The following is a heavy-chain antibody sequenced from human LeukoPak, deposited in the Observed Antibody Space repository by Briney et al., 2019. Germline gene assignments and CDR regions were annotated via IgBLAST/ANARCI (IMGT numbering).Heavy chain of an antibody. J-gene: IGHJ4*02. Sequence: SETLSLXCAVYGGSFSGYYWSWIRPPPGKGLESIGYIYYSGSTYYNPSLKSRVTISVDTSKNQFSLKLSSVTAADTAVYYCARAVTKAFGDEYYFDYWGQGTLVTVSS. CDR2: IYYSGST. CDR1: GGSFSGYY. D-gene: IGHD3-10*01. V-gene: IGHV4-30-4*08. CDR3: ARAVTKAFGDEYYFDY.